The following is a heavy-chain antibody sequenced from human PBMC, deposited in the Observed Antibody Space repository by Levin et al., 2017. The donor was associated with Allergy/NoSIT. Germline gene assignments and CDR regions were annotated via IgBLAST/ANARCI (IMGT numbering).Heavy chain of an antibody. J-gene: IGHJ4*01. Sequence: SQTLSLTCAVYGGSFSGHYWTWIRQPPGKGLEWIGEIFHSEDSHYIPSHSNPSLKSRVTISLDTSKNQFSLKLSSVTAADTAVYYCARGLRGGPFDCWCHGTRLTVSS. CDR2: IFHSEDSHYIPS. CDR1: GGSFSGHY. CDR3: ARGLRGGPFDC. D-gene: IGHD4-17*01. V-gene: IGHV4-34*01.